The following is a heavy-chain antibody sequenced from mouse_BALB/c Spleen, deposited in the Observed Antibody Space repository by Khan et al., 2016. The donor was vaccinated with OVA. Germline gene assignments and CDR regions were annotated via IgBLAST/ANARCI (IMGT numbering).Heavy chain of an antibody. CDR2: IDPENGNT. CDR1: GFTIKDYY. D-gene: IGHD3-2*02. CDR3: AVRGRYYDAMDY. Sequence: VQLQQSGAELVRPGALVKLSCKASGFTIKDYYMHWVKQRPEQGLEWIGWIDPENGNTIYDPKFQGKASITADTSSNTAYLQLSSLTSEDTAVYYCAVRGRYYDAMDYWGQGTSVTVSS. V-gene: IGHV14-1*02. J-gene: IGHJ4*01.